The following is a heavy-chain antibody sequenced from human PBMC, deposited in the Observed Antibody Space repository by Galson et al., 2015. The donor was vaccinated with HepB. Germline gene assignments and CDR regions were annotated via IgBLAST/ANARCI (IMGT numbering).Heavy chain of an antibody. Sequence: SETLSLTCTVSGGSISDYYWTWVRQPPGKGLEWIGYIYSSGSTNYNPSFKSRVTISVDTSKNQFSLKLNSVTAADTAVYYCARGTFLEYFPRWGQGTLVTVSS. CDR2: IYSSGST. D-gene: IGHD2/OR15-2a*01. CDR3: ARGTFLEYFPR. CDR1: GGSISDYY. J-gene: IGHJ1*01. V-gene: IGHV4-59*01.